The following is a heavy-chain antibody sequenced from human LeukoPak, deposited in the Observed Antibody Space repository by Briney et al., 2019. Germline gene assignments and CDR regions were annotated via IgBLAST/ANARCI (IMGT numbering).Heavy chain of an antibody. Sequence: PGGSLRLSCAASGFTFSSYGMHWVRQAPGKGLEWVAFIRYDGSNKYYADSVKGRFTISRDNSKNTLYLQMNSLRAEDTAVYYCAKDYDILTGYLAPDYWGQGTLVTVSS. CDR1: GFTFSSYG. CDR2: IRYDGSNK. V-gene: IGHV3-30*02. D-gene: IGHD3-9*01. CDR3: AKDYDILTGYLAPDY. J-gene: IGHJ4*02.